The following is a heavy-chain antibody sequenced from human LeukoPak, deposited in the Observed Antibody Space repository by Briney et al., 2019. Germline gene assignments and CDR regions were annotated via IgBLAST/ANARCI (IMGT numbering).Heavy chain of an antibody. CDR3: ARDWSITMVRGSTHTDY. CDR2: MNPNSGNT. J-gene: IGHJ4*02. V-gene: IGHV1-8*01. CDR1: GYTFTSYD. Sequence: ASVKVSCKASGYTFTSYDINWVRQATGQGLEWMGWMNPNSGNTGYAQKFQGRVTMTRNTSISTAYMELSSLRSEDTAVYYCARDWSITMVRGSTHTDYWGQGTLVTVSS. D-gene: IGHD3-10*01.